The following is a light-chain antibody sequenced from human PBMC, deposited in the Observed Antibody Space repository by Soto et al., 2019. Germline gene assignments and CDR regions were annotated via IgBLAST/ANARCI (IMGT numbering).Light chain of an antibody. CDR3: QHSSSTSSYT. Sequence: DIQMTQSPSSLSASVGDRVTITCRARQSIYTFLNWYQLKPGKAPQVLIYAASTLQSGVPSRFSGSGSGTDFTLTISSLQPEDFATYYCQHSSSTSSYTFGQGTKLDIK. V-gene: IGKV1-39*01. CDR1: QSIYTF. CDR2: AAS. J-gene: IGKJ2*01.